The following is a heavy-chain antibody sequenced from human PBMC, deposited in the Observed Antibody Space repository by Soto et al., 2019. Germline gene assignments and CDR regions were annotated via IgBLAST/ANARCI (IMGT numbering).Heavy chain of an antibody. J-gene: IGHJ3*02. Sequence: QVQLVESGGGVVQPGRSLRLSCAASGFTFSSYGMHWVRQAPGKGLEWVAVISYDGSNKYYADSVKGRFTISRDNSXXTLYLQMNSLRAEDTAVYYCAKDKDTAMVTDAFDIWGQGTMVTVSS. CDR1: GFTFSSYG. V-gene: IGHV3-30*18. D-gene: IGHD5-18*01. CDR3: AKDKDTAMVTDAFDI. CDR2: ISYDGSNK.